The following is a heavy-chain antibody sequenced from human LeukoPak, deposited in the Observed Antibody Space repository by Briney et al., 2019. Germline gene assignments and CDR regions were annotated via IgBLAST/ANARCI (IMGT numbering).Heavy chain of an antibody. CDR3: ARAQIASKVDY. CDR2: IYYSGST. CDR1: GGSISSGDYY. J-gene: IGHJ4*02. Sequence: SQTLSLTCSVSGGSISSGDYYWSRIRQPPGEGLEWIGYIYYSGSTFYNPSLRSRVAISVDTSKNRFSLRLTSVTAADTAVYYCARAQIASKVDYWGQGTLVTVSS. V-gene: IGHV4-30-4*01. D-gene: IGHD2-15*01.